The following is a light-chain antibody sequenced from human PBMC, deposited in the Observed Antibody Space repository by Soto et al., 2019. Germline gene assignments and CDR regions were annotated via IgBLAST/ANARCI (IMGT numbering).Light chain of an antibody. CDR2: GAS. CDR1: QSVSSN. J-gene: IGKJ1*01. V-gene: IGKV3-15*01. Sequence: EIVMTQSPATLSVYPGERATLSCRASQSVSSNLAWYQQKPGQAPRLLIYGASTRATGIPARFSGSGSGTEFTLTISSLQSEDFATYYCQHYNSYSEAFGQGTKVDIK. CDR3: QHYNSYSEA.